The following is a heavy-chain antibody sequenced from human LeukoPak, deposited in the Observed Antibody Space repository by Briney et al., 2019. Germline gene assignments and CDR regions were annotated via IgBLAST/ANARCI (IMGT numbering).Heavy chain of an antibody. D-gene: IGHD2-8*01. CDR1: GFTFSSYW. CDR3: ARWSQEGIVLMEGDY. V-gene: IGHV3-74*01. Sequence: GGSLRLSCAASGFTFSSYWMHWVRQAPGKGLVWVSRINSDGSSTSYADSVKGRFTISRDNAKNTLYLQMNSLRAEDTAVYYCARWSQEGIVLMEGDYWGQGTLVTVSS. CDR2: INSDGSST. J-gene: IGHJ4*02.